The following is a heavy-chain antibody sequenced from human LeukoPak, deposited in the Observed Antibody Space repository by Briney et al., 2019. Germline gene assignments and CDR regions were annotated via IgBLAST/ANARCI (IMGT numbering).Heavy chain of an antibody. Sequence: SETLSLTCTVSGGSINTVTYYWGWIRQPPGKGLEWIGSIYYSGTTHNNAPLEGRVTISVDTSKNQFSLRLTSVTAADTAVYYCASLRYYGSADWGQGTLVTVSS. CDR1: GGSINTVTYY. D-gene: IGHD3-10*01. V-gene: IGHV4-39*01. CDR2: IYYSGTT. CDR3: ASLRYYGSAD. J-gene: IGHJ4*02.